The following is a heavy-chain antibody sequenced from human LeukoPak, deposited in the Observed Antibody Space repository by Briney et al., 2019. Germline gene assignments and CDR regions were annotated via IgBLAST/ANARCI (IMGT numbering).Heavy chain of an antibody. CDR3: ARESPYCSSTSCYKGFDP. D-gene: IGHD2-2*02. CDR2: IWYDGSNK. CDR1: GFTFSSYG. Sequence: GRSLRLPCAASGFTFSSYGMHWVRQAPGKGLEWVAVIWYDGSNKYYADSVKGRFTISRDNSKNTLYLQMNSLRAEDTAVYYCARESPYCSSTSCYKGFDPWGQGTLVTVSS. V-gene: IGHV3-33*01. J-gene: IGHJ5*02.